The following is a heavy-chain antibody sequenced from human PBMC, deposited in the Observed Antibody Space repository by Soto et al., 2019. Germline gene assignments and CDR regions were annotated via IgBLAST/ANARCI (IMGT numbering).Heavy chain of an antibody. J-gene: IGHJ4*02. CDR1: GGSITSGNYY. CDR2: MYYSGST. D-gene: IGHD3-22*01. V-gene: IGHV4-31*03. Sequence: PSETLSLTCTVSGGSITSGNYYWSWIRQLPGKGLEWIGYMYYSGSTYYNPSLKSRVMILRDTSKNHFSLKLSSVTAADTALYYCARGPYYYDNSAFFFEDWAQGNLVTAPQ. CDR3: ARGPYYYDNSAFFFED.